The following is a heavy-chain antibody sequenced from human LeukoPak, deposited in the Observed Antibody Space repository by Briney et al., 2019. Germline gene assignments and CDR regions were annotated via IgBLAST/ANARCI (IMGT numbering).Heavy chain of an antibody. CDR1: GGSISSGDYY. J-gene: IGHJ4*02. CDR3: ARQLQVCSGGSCYSGKGIDY. V-gene: IGHV4-30-4*08. D-gene: IGHD2-15*01. Sequence: SQTLSLTCTVSGGSISSGDYYWSWIRQPPGKGLEWIGYIYYSGSTNYNPSPKSRVTISVDTSKNQFSLKLSSVTAADTAVYYCARQLQVCSGGSCYSGKGIDYWGQGTLVTVSS. CDR2: IYYSGST.